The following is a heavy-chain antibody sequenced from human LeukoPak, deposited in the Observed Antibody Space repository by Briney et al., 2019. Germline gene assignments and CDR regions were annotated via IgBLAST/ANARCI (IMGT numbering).Heavy chain of an antibody. J-gene: IGHJ4*02. V-gene: IGHV4-39*01. Sequence: SETLSLTCTVSGGSISSSSYYWGWIRQPPGKGLEWIGSIYYSGNTYYNPSLKSRVTISVDTSKNQFSLKLSSVTAADTAVYYCARQEDALDYWGQGTLVTVSS. CDR2: IYYSGNT. CDR3: ARQEDALDY. CDR1: GGSISSSSYY.